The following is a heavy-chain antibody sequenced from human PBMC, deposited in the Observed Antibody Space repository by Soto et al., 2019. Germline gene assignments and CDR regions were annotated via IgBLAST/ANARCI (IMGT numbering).Heavy chain of an antibody. V-gene: IGHV1-69*02. D-gene: IGHD1-26*01. Sequence: QVQLVQSGPELKKPGSSVRVSCRASGGTFNSYPSTWVRQSPGQVLEWLGRIIATLDLTNSAQNFQGRVTILADKTTSTTYMELTSLRAEDTAVYYCASDMGEQTAFDYWGQGKVVTVSS. CDR1: GGTFNSYP. J-gene: IGHJ3*01. CDR2: IIATLDLT. CDR3: ASDMGEQTAFDY.